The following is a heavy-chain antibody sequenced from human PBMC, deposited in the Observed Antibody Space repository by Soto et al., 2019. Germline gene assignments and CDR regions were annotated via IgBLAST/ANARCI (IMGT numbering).Heavy chain of an antibody. J-gene: IGHJ6*02. Sequence: GESLKISCQGSGYSFTSYWISWVRQMPGKGLEWMGRIDPSDSYTNYSPSFQGHVTISADKSISTAYLQWSSLKASDTAMYYCARMRAGTTSYGMDVWGQGTTVTVSS. CDR2: IDPSDSYT. V-gene: IGHV5-10-1*01. CDR3: ARMRAGTTSYGMDV. CDR1: GYSFTSYW. D-gene: IGHD1-7*01.